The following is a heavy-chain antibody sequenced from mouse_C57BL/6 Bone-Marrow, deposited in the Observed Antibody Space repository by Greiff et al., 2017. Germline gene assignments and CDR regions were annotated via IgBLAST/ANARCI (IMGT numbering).Heavy chain of an antibody. CDR2: IWGDGST. J-gene: IGHJ3*01. D-gene: IGHD3-3*01. CDR1: GFSLTSYG. V-gene: IGHV2-3*01. Sequence: VMLVESGPGLVAPSQSLSITCTVSGFSLTSYGVSWVRQPPGTGLEWLGVIWGDGSTNSHSAPISSLSISKDNSKRQVCLKLNSLQTYDTATSYCAKPGLTGFAYWGQGTLVTVSA. CDR3: AKPGLTGFAY.